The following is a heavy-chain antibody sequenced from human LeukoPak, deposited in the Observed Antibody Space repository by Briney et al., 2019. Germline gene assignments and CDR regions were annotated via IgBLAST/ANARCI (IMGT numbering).Heavy chain of an antibody. V-gene: IGHV4-34*01. CDR2: INHSGST. CDR1: GGSFSGYY. Sequence: PSETLSLTCAVYGGSFSGYYWSWIRQPPGKGLEWIGEINHSGSTNYNPSLKSRVTISVDTSKNHFSLQLNSVTPDDTAVYFCAKSQLLRQAEHCSGGRCYWPFWLDPWGQGTLVTVSS. D-gene: IGHD2-15*01. J-gene: IGHJ5*02. CDR3: AKSQLLRQAEHCSGGRCYWPFWLDP.